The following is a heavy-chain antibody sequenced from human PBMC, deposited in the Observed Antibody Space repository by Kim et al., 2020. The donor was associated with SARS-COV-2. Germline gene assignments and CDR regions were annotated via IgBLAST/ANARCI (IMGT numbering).Heavy chain of an antibody. J-gene: IGHJ4*02. Sequence: GGSLRLSCAASGFIFSSYSMNWVRQVPGKGLECISYISSTSSTIYYADSVNGRFTISRDNAKKSLYLQMDSLRDEDMAVYYCASDVSGAETYPKWGEYWGQATPTTVSS. CDR2: ISSTSSTI. CDR3: ASDVSGAETYPKWGEY. CDR1: GFIFSSYS. V-gene: IGHV3-48*02. D-gene: IGHD7-27*01.